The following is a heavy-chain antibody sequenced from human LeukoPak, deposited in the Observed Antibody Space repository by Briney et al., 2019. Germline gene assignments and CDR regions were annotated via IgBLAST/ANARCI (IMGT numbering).Heavy chain of an antibody. Sequence: GGSPRLSCAASGFTFSSYGMHWVRQAPGKGLEWVAFIRSDGSNIYYADSVRGRFTISRDNSKNTLYVQMNSLRAEDTAVYFCLYGGYFQHWGQGTLVTVSS. V-gene: IGHV3-30*02. CDR2: IRSDGSNI. CDR1: GFTFSSYG. J-gene: IGHJ1*01. CDR3: LYGGYFQH. D-gene: IGHD3-16*01.